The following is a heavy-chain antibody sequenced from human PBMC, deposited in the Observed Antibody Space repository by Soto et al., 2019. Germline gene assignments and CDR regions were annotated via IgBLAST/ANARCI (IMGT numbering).Heavy chain of an antibody. D-gene: IGHD3-16*01. CDR2: TSYAGTNN. CDR1: GFTFRSYV. Sequence: QVQLVESGGGVVQPGTPRRLSCVGSGFTFRSYVIHWVRQAPGKGLEWVALTSYAGTNNYYGDSVKGRFTISRDNSKNTVDLQMDSLRLEDTSLYYCARWGTTGGLDVWGPGTLVSVSS. J-gene: IGHJ4*02. V-gene: IGHV3-30*19. CDR3: ARWGTTGGLDV.